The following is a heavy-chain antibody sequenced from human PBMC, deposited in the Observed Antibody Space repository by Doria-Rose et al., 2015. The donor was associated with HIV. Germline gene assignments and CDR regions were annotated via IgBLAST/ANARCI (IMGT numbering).Heavy chain of an antibody. CDR2: MNPNSGNT. D-gene: IGHD3-9*01. V-gene: IGHV1-8*01. J-gene: IGHJ4*02. Sequence: QVQLVQSGAEVKKPGASVKVSYQASGNTPTKYDINWVRQASGQGLEWMGWMNPNSGNTGYAQKFQDRVTMTRNTSISAAYMELGNLTSDDTAVYYCASGRMGRYFDPYFDYWGQGTLVTVSS. CDR1: GNTPTKYD. CDR3: ASGRMGRYFDPYFDY.